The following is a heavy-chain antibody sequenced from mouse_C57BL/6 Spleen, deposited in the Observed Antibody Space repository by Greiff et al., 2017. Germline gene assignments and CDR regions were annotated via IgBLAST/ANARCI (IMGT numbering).Heavy chain of an antibody. V-gene: IGHV5-16*01. J-gene: IGHJ1*03. CDR1: GFTFSDYY. CDR2: INHDGSST. CDR3: ARVPYDGSSNWYFDV. Sequence: EVQLVESEGGLVQPGSSMKLSCTASGFTFSDYYMAWVRQVPEKGLEWVANINHDGSSTYYLDSLKSRFIISRDNAKNTLDLQMSSLKSEDTATYYCARVPYDGSSNWYFDVWGTGTTVTVSS. D-gene: IGHD1-1*01.